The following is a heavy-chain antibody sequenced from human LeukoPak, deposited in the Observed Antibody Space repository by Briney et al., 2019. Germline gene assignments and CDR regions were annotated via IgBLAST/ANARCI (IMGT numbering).Heavy chain of an antibody. CDR2: ISGSGGST. D-gene: IGHD2-2*01. CDR1: GFTFSSYA. V-gene: IGHV3-23*01. Sequence: GGSLRLSCAASGFTFSSYAMSWVRQAPGKGLEWVSAISGSGGSTYYADSMKGRFTISRDNSKNTLYLQMNSLRAEDTAVYYCAREGYCSSTSCYREFDYWGQGTLVTVSS. CDR3: AREGYCSSTSCYREFDY. J-gene: IGHJ4*02.